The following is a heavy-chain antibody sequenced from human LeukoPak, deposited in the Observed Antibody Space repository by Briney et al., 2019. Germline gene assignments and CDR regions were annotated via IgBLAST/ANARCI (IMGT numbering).Heavy chain of an antibody. J-gene: IGHJ4*02. CDR2: ISSSSSTI. CDR1: GFTFSSYS. V-gene: IGHV3-48*04. D-gene: IGHD5-18*01. Sequence: PGGSLRLSCAASGFTFSSYSMNWVRQAPGKGLEWVSYISSSSSTIYYADPVKGRFTISRDNAKNSLYLQMNSLRAEDTAVYYCARDVDTAMEWLDYWGQGTLVTVSS. CDR3: ARDVDTAMEWLDY.